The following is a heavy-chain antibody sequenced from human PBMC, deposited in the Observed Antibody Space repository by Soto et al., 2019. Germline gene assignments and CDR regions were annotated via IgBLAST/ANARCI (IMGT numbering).Heavy chain of an antibody. D-gene: IGHD3-22*01. CDR1: GGSINGGDYY. CDR3: ARERSAYYYDSSGYWAFDI. CDR2: IYYSGST. Sequence: PSETLSLTCTVSGGSINGGDYYWSWIRQPPGKGLEWIAYIYYSGSTYYNPSLKSRAIISVDTSKNQVSLKLSSVTAADTAVYYCARERSAYYYDSSGYWAFDIWGQGTMVTVSS. V-gene: IGHV4-30-4*01. J-gene: IGHJ3*02.